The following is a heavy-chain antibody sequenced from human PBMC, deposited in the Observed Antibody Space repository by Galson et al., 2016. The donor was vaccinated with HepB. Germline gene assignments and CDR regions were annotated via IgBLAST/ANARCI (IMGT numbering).Heavy chain of an antibody. V-gene: IGHV4-39*01. CDR1: GFTFSTYW. CDR2: LYYTENT. CDR3: ARHQRRDAYILKSFDL. J-gene: IGHJ2*01. D-gene: IGHD5-24*01. Sequence: LRLSCAVSGFTFSTYWMAWVRQAPGKGLEWIGSLYYTENTYSNPSLKSRLTMSIDTSKKQFSLKLRSVTAADTAVYFCARHQRRDAYILKSFDLWGRGTLVTVSS.